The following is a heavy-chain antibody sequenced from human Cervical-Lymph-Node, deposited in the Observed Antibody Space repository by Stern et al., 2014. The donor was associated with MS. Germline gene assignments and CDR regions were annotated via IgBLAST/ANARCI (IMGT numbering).Heavy chain of an antibody. CDR1: GDTFSSYA. CDR3: ARGGGLLGYFDY. D-gene: IGHD2-8*02. V-gene: IGHV1-69*06. Sequence: QVQLVESGAEVKKPGSSVKVSCKASGDTFSSYAINWVRQVPGQGLEWMGGITPVFGTTNYAQKFQGRVTITADKSTNTAYMELMTLRSEDTAVYYCARGGGLLGYFDYWGQGTLVSVSS. CDR2: ITPVFGTT. J-gene: IGHJ4*02.